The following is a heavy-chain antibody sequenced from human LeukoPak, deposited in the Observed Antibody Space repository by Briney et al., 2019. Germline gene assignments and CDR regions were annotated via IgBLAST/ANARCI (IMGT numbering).Heavy chain of an antibody. CDR3: TRARR. V-gene: IGHV3-74*01. J-gene: IGHJ4*02. CDR1: GFTFSSCW. Sequence: PGGSLRLSCAASGFTFSSCWMHWVRQAPGKGLVWVSRINSDGSTTNYADSVKGRFTISRDNSKNTLYLQMNSLRAEDTAVYYCTRARRWGQGTLVTVSS. CDR2: INSDGSTT.